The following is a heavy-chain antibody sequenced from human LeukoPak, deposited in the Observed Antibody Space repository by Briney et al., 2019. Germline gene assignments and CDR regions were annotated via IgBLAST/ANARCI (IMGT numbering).Heavy chain of an antibody. CDR1: GGSIYSYY. CDR2: IYYTGTT. V-gene: IGHV4-59*01. CDR3: ARHSVGFDY. J-gene: IGHJ4*02. Sequence: PSETLSLTCTVSGGSIYSYYWTWIRQPPGEGLEYIGHIYYTGTTSYNPSLKSRVTISVDTSKNQFSLRLNSVTAADTAVYYCARHSVGFDYWGQGTLVTVSS.